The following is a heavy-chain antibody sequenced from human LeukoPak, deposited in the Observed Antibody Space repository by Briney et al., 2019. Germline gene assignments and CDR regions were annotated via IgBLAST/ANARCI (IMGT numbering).Heavy chain of an antibody. CDR1: GFTLTDIS. CDR3: ARGSRPPLNYFDY. Sequence: ASVKVSCKVSGFTLTDISMHWLRHTPAKGLEWMGGFDPEESETIYAQEFQGRLTMTDDTSTDTAYMELSRLRSEDTALYFCARGSRPPLNYFDYWGQGTLVTVS. V-gene: IGHV1-24*01. D-gene: IGHD3-16*01. CDR2: FDPEESET. J-gene: IGHJ4*02.